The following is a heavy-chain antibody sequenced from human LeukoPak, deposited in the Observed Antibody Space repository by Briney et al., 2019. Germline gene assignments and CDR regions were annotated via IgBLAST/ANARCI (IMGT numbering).Heavy chain of an antibody. D-gene: IGHD6-13*01. J-gene: IGHJ4*02. Sequence: GGSLRLSCAASGFTFSSHRMNWVRQAPGKGLEWVADISGSSDDIHYADSVTGRFTISRDNAKNSVYLQMNSLRVEDTAVYYCAKVSLVSLNLDYWGQGTLVTVSS. CDR1: GFTFSSHR. V-gene: IGHV3-48*01. CDR2: ISGSSDDI. CDR3: AKVSLVSLNLDY.